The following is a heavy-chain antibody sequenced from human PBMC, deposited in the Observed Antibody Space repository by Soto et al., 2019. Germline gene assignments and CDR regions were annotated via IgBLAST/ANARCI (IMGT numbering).Heavy chain of an antibody. V-gene: IGHV1-3*05. CDR2: INAGNGNI. CDR3: ARGITLPTPLDY. CDR1: GYTFTSYA. D-gene: IGHD1-20*01. J-gene: IGHJ4*02. Sequence: QVQLVQSGAEEKKPGASVKVSCKASGYTFTSYAMPWVRQAPGQRLEWMAWINAGNGNIKYYQKFHGRVTITRDTSASTAYSEQSILRSADKAVYYCARGITLPTPLDYWGQGTLVTVSS.